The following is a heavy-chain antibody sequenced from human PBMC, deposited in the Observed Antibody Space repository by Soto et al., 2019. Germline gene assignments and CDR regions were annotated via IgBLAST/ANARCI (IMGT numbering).Heavy chain of an antibody. J-gene: IGHJ5*01. Sequence: EVQLLESGGGLVQPGGSLRLYCAASGFTFSSYAMSWVRQAPGKGLEWVSAISGSGGSTFYADSVKGRFTISRDTSKNTLFLQMNSLRAEDTALYYCAKDRGRGYDWFDSWGQGTLVTVSS. D-gene: IGHD5-12*01. CDR1: GFTFSSYA. CDR3: AKDRGRGYDWFDS. V-gene: IGHV3-23*01. CDR2: ISGSGGST.